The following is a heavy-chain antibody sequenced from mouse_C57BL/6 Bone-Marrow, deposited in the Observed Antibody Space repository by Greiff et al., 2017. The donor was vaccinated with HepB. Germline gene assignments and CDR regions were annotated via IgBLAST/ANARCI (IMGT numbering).Heavy chain of an antibody. CDR1: GYAFTNYL. CDR3: ARCLWGLDY. V-gene: IGHV1-54*01. J-gene: IGHJ2*01. Sequence: VKLMESGAELVRPGTSVKVSCKASGYAFTNYLIEWVKQRPGQGLEWIGVINPGSGGTNYNEKFKGKATLTADKSSITAYMQLSSLTSEDSAVYFCARCLWGLDYWVQGTTLTVSS. D-gene: IGHD6-1*01. CDR2: INPGSGGT.